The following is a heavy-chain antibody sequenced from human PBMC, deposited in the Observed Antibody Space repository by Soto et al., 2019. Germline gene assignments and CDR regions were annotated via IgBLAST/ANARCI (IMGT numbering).Heavy chain of an antibody. D-gene: IGHD6-13*01. CDR1: GDSVSSNSAA. CDR2: TYYRSKWYN. V-gene: IGHV6-1*01. Sequence: SQTLSLTCAIPGDSVSSNSAAWNWIRQSPSRGLEWLGRTYYRSKWYNDYAVSVKSRITINPDTSKNQFSLQLNSVTPEDTALYSCARGVSYYYYYSMDVWGQGATVTVSS. J-gene: IGHJ6*02. CDR3: ARGVSYYYYYSMDV.